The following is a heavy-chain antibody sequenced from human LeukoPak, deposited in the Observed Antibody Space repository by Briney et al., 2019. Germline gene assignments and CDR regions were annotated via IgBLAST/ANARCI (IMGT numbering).Heavy chain of an antibody. CDR3: ARTRDGDYVSS. V-gene: IGHV3-30-3*01. Sequence: RGSLRLSCAASGFTFSSYAMHWVRQAPGKGLEWVAVISYDGSNKYYADSVKGRFTISRDNSKNTLYLQMNSLRAEDTAVYYCARTRDGDYVSSWGQGTLVTVSS. J-gene: IGHJ5*02. CDR1: GFTFSSYA. CDR2: ISYDGSNK. D-gene: IGHD4-17*01.